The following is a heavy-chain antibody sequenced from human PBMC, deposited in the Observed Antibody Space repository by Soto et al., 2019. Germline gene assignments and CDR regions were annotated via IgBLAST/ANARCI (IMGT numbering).Heavy chain of an antibody. CDR1: GGSISSSSFY. V-gene: IGHV4-39*01. Sequence: QLQLQESGPGLVKSSETLSLTCTVSGGSISSSSFYWDWIRQPPGKGLEWIGSIFYSGSTYYNPCLKSRDTKSLDSSKNKCILKLSSVNAADTALYHRARLEGQAGTFQNWGQGTLVTVSS. J-gene: IGHJ1*01. D-gene: IGHD1-1*01. CDR3: ARLEGQAGTFQN. CDR2: IFYSGST.